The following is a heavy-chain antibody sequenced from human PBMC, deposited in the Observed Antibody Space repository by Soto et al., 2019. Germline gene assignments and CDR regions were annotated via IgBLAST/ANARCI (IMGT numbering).Heavy chain of an antibody. D-gene: IGHD5-18*01. CDR2: IYPGDSDT. CDR1: GYSFTSYW. J-gene: IGHJ6*02. V-gene: IGHV5-51*01. CDR3: ARLWPSYYGMDV. Sequence: GDSVKISCTVSGYSFTSYWISWVRQLPGKGLEWMGIIYPGDSDTRYSPSFQGQVTISADKSISTAYLQWSSLKASDTAMYYCARLWPSYYGMDVWGQGTRVTVS.